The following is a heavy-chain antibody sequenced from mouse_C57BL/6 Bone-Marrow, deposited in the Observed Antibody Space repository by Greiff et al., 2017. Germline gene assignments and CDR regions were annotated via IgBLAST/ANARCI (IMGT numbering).Heavy chain of an antibody. Sequence: EVQLQESGGGLVKPGGSLKLSCAASGFTFSSYAMSWVRQTPEKRLEWVATISDGGSYTYYPDNVKGRFTISRDNAKNNLYLQMSHLKSEDTAMYYCARGTGPYWGQGTSVTVSS. J-gene: IGHJ4*01. CDR3: ARGTGPY. D-gene: IGHD4-1*01. CDR1: GFTFSSYA. V-gene: IGHV5-4*01. CDR2: ISDGGSYT.